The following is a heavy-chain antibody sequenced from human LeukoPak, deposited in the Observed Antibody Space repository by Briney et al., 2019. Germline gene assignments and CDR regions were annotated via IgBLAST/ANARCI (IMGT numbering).Heavy chain of an antibody. V-gene: IGHV5-51*01. CDR1: GYSFSSHW. CDR2: IFPADSDI. CDR3: ARHPSVVTPYYFDS. Sequence: GESLKISSKGSGYSFSSHWIGWVRQMPGKGLEWMGVIFPADSDIKYSPSFQGQVTISVDKSISTAYLQWSSLKASDTAMYCCARHPSVVTPYYFDSWGQGTLVTVSS. J-gene: IGHJ4*02. D-gene: IGHD2-21*02.